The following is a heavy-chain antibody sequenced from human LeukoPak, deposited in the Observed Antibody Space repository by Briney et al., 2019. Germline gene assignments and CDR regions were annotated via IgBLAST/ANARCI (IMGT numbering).Heavy chain of an antibody. D-gene: IGHD3-16*01. J-gene: IGHJ5*02. CDR3: ARVADYDYVWGSKEKENWFDP. V-gene: IGHV1-2*02. CDR2: INPNSGGT. CDR1: GYTFTGYY. Sequence: AASVKVSCKSSGYTFTGYYIHWVRQAPGQGLEWMGWINPNSGGTNYAQKFQGRVTMTRDTSISTAYMELSRLRSDDTAVYYCARVADYDYVWGSKEKENWFDPWGQGTLVTVSS.